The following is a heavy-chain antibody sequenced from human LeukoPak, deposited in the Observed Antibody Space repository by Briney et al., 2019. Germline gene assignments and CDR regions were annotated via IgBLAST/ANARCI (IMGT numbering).Heavy chain of an antibody. J-gene: IGHJ4*02. D-gene: IGHD3-10*01. CDR2: FDPEDGKT. V-gene: IGHV1-24*01. Sequence: ASVKVSCKISGYTLTELSMHWVRQSPGKGLEWMGGFDPEDGKTIYAQKFQGRVTMTEDTSTETAYMELSSLRSEDTAVYYCARAVVVARGLMAYFDYWGQGTLVTVSS. CDR1: GYTLTELS. CDR3: ARAVVVARGLMAYFDY.